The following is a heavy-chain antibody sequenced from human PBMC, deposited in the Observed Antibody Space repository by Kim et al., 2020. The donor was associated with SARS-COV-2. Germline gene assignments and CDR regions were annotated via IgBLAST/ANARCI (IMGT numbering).Heavy chain of an antibody. Sequence: ASVKVSCKASGYTFTSYGISWVRQAPGQGLEWMGWISAYNGNTNYAQKLQGRVTMTTDTSTSTAYMELRSLRSDDTAVYYCARVLGYCRGGSCYSENWFDPWGQGTLVTVSS. V-gene: IGHV1-18*04. CDR3: ARVLGYCRGGSCYSENWFDP. CDR2: ISAYNGNT. CDR1: GYTFTSYG. J-gene: IGHJ5*02. D-gene: IGHD2-15*01.